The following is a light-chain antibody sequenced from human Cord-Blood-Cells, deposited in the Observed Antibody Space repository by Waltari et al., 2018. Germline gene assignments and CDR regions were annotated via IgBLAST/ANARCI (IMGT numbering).Light chain of an antibody. CDR3: GTWDSSLSAWV. Sequence: QSVLTQPPSVSAAPGQKVTISCSGSSSNIGNNYVSWSQQPPGTAPKLLIYENNKRPSGIPDRFSGSKSGTSATLGITGLQTGDEADYYCGTWDSSLSAWVFGGGTKLTVL. J-gene: IGLJ3*02. V-gene: IGLV1-51*02. CDR1: SSNIGNNY. CDR2: ENN.